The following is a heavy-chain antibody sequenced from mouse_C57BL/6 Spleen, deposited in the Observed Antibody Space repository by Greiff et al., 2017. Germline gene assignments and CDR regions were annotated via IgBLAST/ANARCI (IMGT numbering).Heavy chain of an antibody. CDR3: ARQITTVAEDYFDY. CDR1: GFTFSSYG. V-gene: IGHV5-6*01. D-gene: IGHD1-1*01. J-gene: IGHJ2*01. Sequence: DVQLVESGGDLVKPGGSLKLSCAASGFTFSSYGMSWVRQTPDKRLEWVATISSGGSYTYYPDSVKGRFTISRDNAKNTLYLQMSSLKSEDTAMYYCARQITTVAEDYFDYWGQGTTLTVSS. CDR2: ISSGGSYT.